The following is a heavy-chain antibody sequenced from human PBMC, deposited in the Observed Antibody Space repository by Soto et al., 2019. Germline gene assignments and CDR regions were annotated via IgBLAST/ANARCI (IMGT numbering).Heavy chain of an antibody. CDR1: GYTFTSYA. V-gene: IGHV1-3*01. CDR2: INAGNGNT. Sequence: ASVKVSGKASGYTFTSYAMHWVRQAPGQRLEWMGWINAGNGNTNYSQKFQGRVTITRDTSASTAYMELSSLRSEDTAVYYCARDKRYCSSTSCYPSMDVWGQGTTVTVSS. J-gene: IGHJ6*02. CDR3: ARDKRYCSSTSCYPSMDV. D-gene: IGHD2-2*01.